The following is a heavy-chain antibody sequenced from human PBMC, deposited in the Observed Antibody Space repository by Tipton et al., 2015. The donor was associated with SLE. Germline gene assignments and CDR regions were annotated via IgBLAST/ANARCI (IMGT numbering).Heavy chain of an antibody. V-gene: IGHV4-59*08. CDR2: IYYSGST. D-gene: IGHD2-15*01. J-gene: IGHJ3*02. CDR3: ARGDIAVVVAATPDAFDI. CDR1: GGSISSYY. Sequence: TLSLTCTVSGGSISSYYWSWIRQPPGKGLEWIGSIYYSGSTYYNPSLKSRVTISVDTSKNQFSLKLSSVTAADTAVYYCARGDIAVVVAATPDAFDIWGQGTMVTVSS.